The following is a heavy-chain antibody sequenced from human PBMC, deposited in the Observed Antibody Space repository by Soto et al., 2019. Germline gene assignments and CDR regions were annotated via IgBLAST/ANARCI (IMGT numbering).Heavy chain of an antibody. CDR1: GYTFTTYG. CDR3: ARDMYYDFWSGLFDY. V-gene: IGHV1-18*01. Sequence: ASVKVSCKASGYTFTTYGISWVRQAPGQRLEWMGWIGADNGNTKYSQKFQGRVTITRDTSTSTAYMELSSLRSEDTAVYYCARDMYYDFWSGLFDYWGQGTLVTVSS. CDR2: IGADNGNT. J-gene: IGHJ4*02. D-gene: IGHD3-3*01.